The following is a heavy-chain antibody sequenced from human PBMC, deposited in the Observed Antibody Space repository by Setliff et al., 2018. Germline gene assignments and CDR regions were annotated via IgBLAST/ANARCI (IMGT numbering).Heavy chain of an antibody. CDR1: GGSISSGTYY. CDR3: ARERYFDWFFED. J-gene: IGHJ4*01. D-gene: IGHD3-9*01. V-gene: IGHV4-61*02. Sequence: SETLSLTCTVSGGSISSGTYYWSWIRQPAGKGLEWIGRIYTSGSTNYNPSLKSRVTMSLDTSKNQFSLKLGSVTAADTAVYYCARERYFDWFFEDWGHGTLVTVSS. CDR2: IYTSGST.